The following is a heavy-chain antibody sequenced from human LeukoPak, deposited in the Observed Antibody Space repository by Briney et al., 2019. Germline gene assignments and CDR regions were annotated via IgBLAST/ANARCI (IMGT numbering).Heavy chain of an antibody. CDR1: GFTFSSYS. V-gene: IGHV3-21*01. CDR3: ARDLGSGSWPLDY. Sequence: GGSLRLSCAASGFTFSSYSMNWVRQAPGKGLEWVSSISSSSSYIYYADSVKGRFTISRDNAKNSPYLQMNSLRAEDTAVYYCARDLGSGSWPLDYWGQGTLVTVSS. J-gene: IGHJ4*02. CDR2: ISSSSSYI. D-gene: IGHD3-10*02.